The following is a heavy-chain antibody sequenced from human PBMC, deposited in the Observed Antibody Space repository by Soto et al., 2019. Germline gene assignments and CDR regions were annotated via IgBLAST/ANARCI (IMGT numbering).Heavy chain of an antibody. CDR1: GFTFRDYW. Sequence: GGSLRLSCAASGFTFRDYWMSWVRQAPGKGLEWVANIKPDGSQTYYVDSLEGRFTISRDNAENSLYLQMNSLRVEDTAVYYCATSYSHAWHSWGHGTQVTVSS. CDR2: IKPDGSQT. D-gene: IGHD6-13*01. J-gene: IGHJ5*01. V-gene: IGHV3-7*01. CDR3: ATSYSHAWHS.